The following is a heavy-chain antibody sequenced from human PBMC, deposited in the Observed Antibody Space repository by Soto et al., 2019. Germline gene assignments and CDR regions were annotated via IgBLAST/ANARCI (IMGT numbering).Heavy chain of an antibody. V-gene: IGHV4-61*01. CDR1: GGSVSSGSYY. CDR3: ARGFSAGTYYYYGMDV. Sequence: QVQLQESGPGLVKPSETLSLTCTVSGGSVSSGSYYWSWIRQPPGKGLEWIGYIYYSGSTNYNPSLNSRVTISVDTSKNQFSLKLSSVTAADTAVYYCARGFSAGTYYYYGMDVWGQGTTVTVSS. CDR2: IYYSGST. D-gene: IGHD1-1*01. J-gene: IGHJ6*02.